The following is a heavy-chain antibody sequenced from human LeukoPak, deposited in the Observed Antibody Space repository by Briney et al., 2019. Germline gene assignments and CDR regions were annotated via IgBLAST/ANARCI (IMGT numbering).Heavy chain of an antibody. CDR1: GFTFSSYG. CDR2: IWYDGSNK. D-gene: IGHD3-22*01. Sequence: GGSLRLSCAASGFTFSSYGMHWVRQAPGKGLEWVAVIWYDGSNKYYADSVKGRFTISRDNSKNTLYLQMNSLRAEDTAVYYCAGSDSSGYYPPPPDYWGQGTLVTVSS. V-gene: IGHV3-33*01. CDR3: AGSDSSGYYPPPPDY. J-gene: IGHJ4*02.